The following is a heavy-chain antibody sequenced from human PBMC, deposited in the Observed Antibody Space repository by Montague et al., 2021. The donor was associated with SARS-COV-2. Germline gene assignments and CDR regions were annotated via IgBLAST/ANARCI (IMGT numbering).Heavy chain of an antibody. CDR2: IYYSGST. CDR3: ARHALGYFDWLNEGYFDY. Sequence: SETLSLTCTVSGGSISSSSYYWGWIRQPPGKGLEWIGSIYYSGSTYHNPSLKSRVTISVDTSKNQFSLELSSVTAADTAVYYCARHALGYFDWLNEGYFDYWGQGTLVTVSS. J-gene: IGHJ4*02. V-gene: IGHV4-39*01. D-gene: IGHD3-9*01. CDR1: GGSISSSSYY.